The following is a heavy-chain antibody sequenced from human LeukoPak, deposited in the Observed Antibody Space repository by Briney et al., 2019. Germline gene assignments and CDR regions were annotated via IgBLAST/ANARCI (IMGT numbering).Heavy chain of an antibody. CDR3: ARHAAFAEYQSHLTHFDY. V-gene: IGHV4-59*08. D-gene: IGHD2-2*01. Sequence: SETLSPTCTVSGGSISSYYWSWIRQPPGKGLEWIGYIYHSGRTNYSPSLKSRVTISVDTSKNQFSLKLSSVTAADTAVYYCARHAAFAEYQSHLTHFDYWGQGTLVTVSS. J-gene: IGHJ4*02. CDR2: IYHSGRT. CDR1: GGSISSYY.